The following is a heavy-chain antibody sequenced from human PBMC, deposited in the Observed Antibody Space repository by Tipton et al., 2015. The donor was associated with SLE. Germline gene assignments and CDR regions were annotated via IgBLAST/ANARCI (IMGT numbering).Heavy chain of an antibody. CDR3: ARGNFLTGYWMDV. CDR1: DDSISSYY. V-gene: IGHV4-59*12. D-gene: IGHD3-9*01. J-gene: IGHJ6*04. CDR2: IDYSGST. Sequence: TLSLTCTVSDDSISSYYWNWIRQPPGKGLEWIGYIDYSGSTNYNPSLKSRVTISVDTSKNQFSLKLSSVTAADTAVYYCARGNFLTGYWMDVWGKGTTVTVSS.